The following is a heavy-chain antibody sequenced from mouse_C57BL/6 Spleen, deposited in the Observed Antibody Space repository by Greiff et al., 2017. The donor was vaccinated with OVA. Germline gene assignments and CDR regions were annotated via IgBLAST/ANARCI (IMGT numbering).Heavy chain of an antibody. CDR1: GFTFSDFY. Sequence: EVKLMESGGGLVQSGRSLRLSCATSGFTFSDFYMEWVRQAPGKGLEWIAASRNKANDYTTEYSASVKGRFIVSRDTSQSILYLQMNALRAEDTAIYYCAREDYGAFAYWGQGTLVTVSA. D-gene: IGHD1-1*02. V-gene: IGHV7-1*01. CDR2: SRNKANDYTT. J-gene: IGHJ3*01. CDR3: AREDYGAFAY.